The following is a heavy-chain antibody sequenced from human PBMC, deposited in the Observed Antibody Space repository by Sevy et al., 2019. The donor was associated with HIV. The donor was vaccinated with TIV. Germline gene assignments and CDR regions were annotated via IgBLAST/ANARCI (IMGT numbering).Heavy chain of an antibody. J-gene: IGHJ4*02. V-gene: IGHV3-23*01. Sequence: GGSLRLSCAASGFTFSSYAMSWVRQAPGKGLEWVSAISGSGGSTYYADSVKGRFTISRDNSKNTLYLQMNSLRDEDTAVYYCANDRGRNDYGSGSPFDYWGQGTLVTVSS. CDR2: ISGSGGST. CDR1: GFTFSSYA. D-gene: IGHD3-10*01. CDR3: ANDRGRNDYGSGSPFDY.